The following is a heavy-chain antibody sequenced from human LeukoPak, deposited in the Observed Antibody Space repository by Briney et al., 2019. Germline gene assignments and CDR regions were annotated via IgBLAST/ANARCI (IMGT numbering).Heavy chain of an antibody. D-gene: IGHD1-1*01. CDR3: AKDGESGIQWTQGYFDY. J-gene: IGHJ4*02. CDR2: IRYDGSNK. Sequence: GGSLRLSCAASGFSFSDYAIYWVRQTPGKGLEWVAFIRYDGSNKIYVDSVKGRFTISRDNSYNTVYLQMTGLRAEDTAVYYCAKDGESGIQWTQGYFDYWGQGTLVTVSS. V-gene: IGHV3-30*02. CDR1: GFSFSDYA.